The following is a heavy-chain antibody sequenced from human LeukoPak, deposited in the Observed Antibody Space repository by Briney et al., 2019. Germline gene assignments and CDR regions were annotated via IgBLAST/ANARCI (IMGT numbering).Heavy chain of an antibody. CDR1: GGTLSTYS. D-gene: IGHD4-17*01. Sequence: SVKVSCKASGGTLSTYSVSWVRQAPGQGLEWMGGIIPIFGTANYAQKFQGRVTITTDESTSTAYMELSSLRSEDTAVYYCARAPNYGDYGWYFDLWGRGTQVTVSS. V-gene: IGHV1-69*05. CDR3: ARAPNYGDYGWYFDL. CDR2: IIPIFGTA. J-gene: IGHJ2*01.